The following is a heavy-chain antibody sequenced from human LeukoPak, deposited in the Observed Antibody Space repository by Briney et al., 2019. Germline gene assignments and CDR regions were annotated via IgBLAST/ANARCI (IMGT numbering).Heavy chain of an antibody. Sequence: SETLSLTCTVSGGSISSSSYYWGWIRQPPGKGLEWIGSIYYSGSTYYNPSLKSRVTISVDTSKNQFSLKLSSVTAADTAVYYCARHGYSNYGGYCDYWGQGTLVAVSS. CDR1: GGSISSSSYY. CDR3: ARHGYSNYGGYCDY. V-gene: IGHV4-39*01. CDR2: IYYSGST. D-gene: IGHD4-11*01. J-gene: IGHJ4*02.